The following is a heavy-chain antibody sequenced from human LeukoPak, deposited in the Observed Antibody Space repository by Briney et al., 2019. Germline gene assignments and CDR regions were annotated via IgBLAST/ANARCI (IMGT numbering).Heavy chain of an antibody. CDR2: ISGSGGNT. D-gene: IGHD3-10*01. Sequence: GGSLRLSCAASGFTFNTYGMNWVRQAPGKGLEWVSAISGSGGNTFYGDSVKGRFTISRDNSKNTLYLQMNSLRAEDTAVYYCATPLPHGSDQSLYDYYMDVWGKGTPVTISS. CDR1: GFTFNTYG. J-gene: IGHJ6*03. V-gene: IGHV3-23*01. CDR3: ATPLPHGSDQSLYDYYMDV.